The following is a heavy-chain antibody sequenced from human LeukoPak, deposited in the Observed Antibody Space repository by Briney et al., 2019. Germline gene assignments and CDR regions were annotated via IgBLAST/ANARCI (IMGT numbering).Heavy chain of an antibody. D-gene: IGHD5-12*01. Sequence: GGSLRLSCAASGFTFSDFYMSWIRQAPGKGLEWISYISTSGSTIYYTDSVKGRFTISRDNAKNSLYLQMSSLRAEDTAAYYCARDLGSGIDYWGQGTLVTVSS. J-gene: IGHJ4*02. CDR2: ISTSGSTI. CDR1: GFTFSDFY. V-gene: IGHV3-11*01. CDR3: ARDLGSGIDY.